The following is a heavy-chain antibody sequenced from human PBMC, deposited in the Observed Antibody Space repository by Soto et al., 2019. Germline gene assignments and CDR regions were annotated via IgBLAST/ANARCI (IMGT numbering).Heavy chain of an antibody. CDR1: GFTFSRFW. CDR3: ARGDYPFPYYYYGLDV. V-gene: IGHV3-7*04. D-gene: IGHD4-17*01. CDR2: IKQDGFEK. J-gene: IGHJ6*02. Sequence: EVQLVESGGGLVQPGGSLRLSCAASGFTFSRFWMSWVRQAPGKGPEWVANIKQDGFEKYYVDSVKERFTISRDNAKNSLYLQMNSLRADDTAVYYCARGDYPFPYYYYGLDVWGLGTTVTVSS.